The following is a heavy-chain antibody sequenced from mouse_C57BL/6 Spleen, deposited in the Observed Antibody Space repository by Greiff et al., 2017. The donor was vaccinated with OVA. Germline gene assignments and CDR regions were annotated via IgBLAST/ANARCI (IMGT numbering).Heavy chain of an antibody. CDR1: GYAFSSYW. CDR3: AEGAKLGRAFAY. J-gene: IGHJ3*01. V-gene: IGHV1-80*01. Sequence: QVQLQQSGAELVKPGASVKISCKASGYAFSSYWMNWVKQRPGKGLEWIGQIYPGDGDTNYNGKFKGKATLTADKSSSTAYMQLSSLTSEDSAVYFCAEGAKLGRAFAYWGQGTLVTVSA. CDR2: IYPGDGDT. D-gene: IGHD4-1*01.